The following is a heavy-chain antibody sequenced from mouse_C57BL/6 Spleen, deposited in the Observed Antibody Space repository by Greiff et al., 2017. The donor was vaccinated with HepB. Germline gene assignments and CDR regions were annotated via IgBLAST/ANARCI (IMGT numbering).Heavy chain of an antibody. J-gene: IGHJ1*03. CDR1: GYTFTSYI. Sequence: QVQLQQSGAELVRPGASVKMSCKASGYTFTSYIMHWVKQTPRQGLEWIGAIYPGNGDTSYNQKFKGKATLTVDKSSSTAYMQLSSLTSEDSAVYFCARAGYGSPWYFDVWGTGTTVTVSS. CDR3: ARAGYGSPWYFDV. CDR2: IYPGNGDT. D-gene: IGHD1-1*01. V-gene: IGHV1-12*01.